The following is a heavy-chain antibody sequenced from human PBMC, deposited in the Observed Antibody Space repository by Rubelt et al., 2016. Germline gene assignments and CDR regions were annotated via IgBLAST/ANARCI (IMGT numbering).Heavy chain of an antibody. J-gene: IGHJ4*02. CDR2: IIPIFGTA. CDR1: GGTFSSYA. CDR3: VRVQCSSGWYFDY. Sequence: QVQLVQSGAEVKKPGSSVKVSCKASGGTFSSYAISWVRQAPGQGLEWMGGIIPIFGTATYAQKFQGRVTITADESTSTAYMELGSLRSEDTAVYYCVRVQCSSGWYFDYWGQGTLVTVSS. V-gene: IGHV1-69*01. D-gene: IGHD6-19*01.